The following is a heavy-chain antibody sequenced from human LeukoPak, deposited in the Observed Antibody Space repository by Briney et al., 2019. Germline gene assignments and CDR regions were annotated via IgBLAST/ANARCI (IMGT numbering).Heavy chain of an antibody. V-gene: IGHV3-30*18. D-gene: IGHD5-12*01. Sequence: PGEPLRLSCAASGFTFSNFGMHWVRQAPGKGLEWMAVISYDGKVTYYADSVKGRFTISRDNSKNTLYLQMTSLRGEDTALYYCAKPPGGYDRRWSLGEGAFDIWGQGTMVTVSS. J-gene: IGHJ3*02. CDR3: AKPPGGYDRRWSLGEGAFDI. CDR1: GFTFSNFG. CDR2: ISYDGKVT.